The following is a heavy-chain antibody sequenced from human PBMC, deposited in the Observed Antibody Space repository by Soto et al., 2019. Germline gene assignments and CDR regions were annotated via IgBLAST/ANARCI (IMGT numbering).Heavy chain of an antibody. D-gene: IGHD3-3*01. CDR1: GYSFTSYW. CDR3: ARRRNFGVVIRGHEDAFDI. V-gene: IGHV5-51*01. CDR2: IYPGDSDT. Sequence: GESLKISCKGSGYSFTSYWIGWVRQMPGKGLEWMGIIYPGDSDTRYSPSFQGQVTISADKSISTAYLQWSSLKASDTAMYYCARRRNFGVVIRGHEDAFDIWGQGTMVTVSS. J-gene: IGHJ3*02.